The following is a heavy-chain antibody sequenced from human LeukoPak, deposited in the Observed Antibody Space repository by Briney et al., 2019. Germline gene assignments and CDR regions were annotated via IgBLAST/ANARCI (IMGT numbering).Heavy chain of an antibody. V-gene: IGHV5-51*01. Sequence: GESLKISCKDSGYSFTSYWIGWVRQMPGKGLEWMGIIYPGDSDTRYSPSFQGQVTTSADKSISTAYLQWSSLKASDTAMYYCARTGNYDILTGYGGSFDYWGQGTLVTVSS. CDR3: ARTGNYDILTGYGGSFDY. J-gene: IGHJ4*02. CDR1: GYSFTSYW. D-gene: IGHD3-9*01. CDR2: IYPGDSDT.